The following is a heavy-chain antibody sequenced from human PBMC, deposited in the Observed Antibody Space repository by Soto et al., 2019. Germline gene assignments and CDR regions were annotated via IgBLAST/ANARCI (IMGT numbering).Heavy chain of an antibody. CDR2: ISGSGGNT. J-gene: IGHJ6*03. V-gene: IGHV3-23*04. D-gene: IGHD1-1*01. CDR1: GFTVSSYG. CDR3: AKAWKYSSDMDV. Sequence: EVQLVESGGGLVQPGGSLRLSCAASGFTVSSYGMSWVRQAPGKGLEWVSVISGSGGNTYYADSVKGRFTIFRDNSKNTLYLQMNSLRAVDTAVYYCAKAWKYSSDMDVWGKGTTVTVSS.